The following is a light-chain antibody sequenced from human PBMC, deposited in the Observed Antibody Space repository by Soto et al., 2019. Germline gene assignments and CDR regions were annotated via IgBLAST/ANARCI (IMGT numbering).Light chain of an antibody. J-gene: IGKJ2*01. CDR1: QSVSSY. Sequence: EIVLTQSTATLSLSPGERATLSCRASQSVSSYLAWYQQKPGQAPRLLIYDASNRATGIPARFSGSGSGTDFNLTISSLEPEDFAVYYCQQRSNWPVTFGQGTKLEIK. V-gene: IGKV3-11*01. CDR2: DAS. CDR3: QQRSNWPVT.